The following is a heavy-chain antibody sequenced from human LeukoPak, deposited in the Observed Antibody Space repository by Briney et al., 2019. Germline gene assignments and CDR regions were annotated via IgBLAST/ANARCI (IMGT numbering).Heavy chain of an antibody. D-gene: IGHD4-23*01. Sequence: PSETLSLTCAVYGGPLSGYYWSWIRQPPGKGLEWIGYIYYSGSTNYNPSLKSRVTISVDTSKNQFSLKLSSVTAADTAVYYCARGGSYGRNSYFDLWGRGTLVTVSS. CDR1: GGPLSGYY. CDR2: IYYSGST. J-gene: IGHJ2*01. CDR3: ARGGSYGRNSYFDL. V-gene: IGHV4-59*01.